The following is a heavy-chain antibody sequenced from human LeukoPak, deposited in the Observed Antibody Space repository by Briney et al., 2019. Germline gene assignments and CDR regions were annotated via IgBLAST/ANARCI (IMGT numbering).Heavy chain of an antibody. V-gene: IGHV1-18*04. J-gene: IGHJ4*02. CDR2: XSAYNGNT. D-gene: IGHD2-15*01. CDR1: GYTFTSYG. CDR3: ARDYSCSGGSCYSSFVDY. Sequence: ASVKVSCKASGYTFTSYGISWVRQAPGQGLEWMXXXSAYNGNTNYAQKLQGRVTMTTDTSTSTAYMELRSLRSDDTAVYYCARDYSCSGGSCYSSFVDYWGQGTLVTVSS.